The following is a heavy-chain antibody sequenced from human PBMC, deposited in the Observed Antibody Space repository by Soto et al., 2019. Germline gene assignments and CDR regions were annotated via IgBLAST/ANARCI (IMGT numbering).Heavy chain of an antibody. V-gene: IGHV1-18*01. CDR1: GYTFTSYG. J-gene: IGHJ4*02. CDR3: ARGRYGDY. CDR2: ISARNGNT. D-gene: IGHD1-1*01. Sequence: QVHLVQSGAEVKKPGASVKVSCKGSGYTFTSYGITWVRQAPGQGLEWMGWISARNGNTDYAQKLQGRVTVTRDTFTSTAYMELRSLRSDDTAVYYCARGRYGDYWGQGALVTVSS.